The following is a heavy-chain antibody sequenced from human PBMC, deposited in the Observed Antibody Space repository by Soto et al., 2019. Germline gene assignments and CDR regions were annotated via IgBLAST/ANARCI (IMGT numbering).Heavy chain of an antibody. Sequence: LGESLKISCKCSGYSFTSYWIGLVRQMPGKGLEWMGIIYPGDSDTRYSPSFQGQVTISADKSISTAHLQWSSLKASDTAMYYCARTLMVYEKYMDVWGKGTTVTVSS. D-gene: IGHD2-8*01. V-gene: IGHV5-51*01. CDR1: GYSFTSYW. J-gene: IGHJ6*03. CDR3: ARTLMVYEKYMDV. CDR2: IYPGDSDT.